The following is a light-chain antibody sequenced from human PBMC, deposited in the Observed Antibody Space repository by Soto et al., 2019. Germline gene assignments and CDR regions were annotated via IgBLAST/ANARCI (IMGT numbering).Light chain of an antibody. CDR1: QSVSSSF. V-gene: IGKV3-20*01. J-gene: IGKJ1*01. CDR2: GAS. CDR3: QQYGNSPWT. Sequence: EIVLTQSPGTLSLSPGERATLSCRASQSVSSSFLGWYQQKPGQAPRLLIYGASSRATGIPDRFSGSGSGTDFTLTISRLESEDFAVYYCQQYGNSPWTFGQGTKVDIX.